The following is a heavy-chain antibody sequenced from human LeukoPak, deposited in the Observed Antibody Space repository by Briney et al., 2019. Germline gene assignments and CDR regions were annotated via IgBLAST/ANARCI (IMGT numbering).Heavy chain of an antibody. Sequence: GRSLRLSCAASGFTVSSNYMSWVRQAPGKGLEWVSVIYSGGSTYYADSVKGRFTISRDNSKNTLYLQMNSLRAEDTAVYYCARDGLWFGELPWGQGTLVTVSS. CDR2: IYSGGST. V-gene: IGHV3-66*01. CDR3: ARDGLWFGELP. J-gene: IGHJ4*02. D-gene: IGHD3-10*01. CDR1: GFTVSSNY.